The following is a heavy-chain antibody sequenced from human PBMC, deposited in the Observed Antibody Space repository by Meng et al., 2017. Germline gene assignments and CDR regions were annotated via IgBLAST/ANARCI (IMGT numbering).Heavy chain of an antibody. Sequence: ASVKVSCKASGYTFTGYYMHWVRQAPGQGLEWMGRINPNSGGTNYAQKFQGRVTMTRDTSICTAYMELSRLRSDDTAVYYCASFKAGSSRAFDIWGQGTKVTVSS. J-gene: IGHJ3*02. V-gene: IGHV1-2*06. CDR1: GYTFTGYY. CDR2: INPNSGGT. D-gene: IGHD6-6*01. CDR3: ASFKAGSSRAFDI.